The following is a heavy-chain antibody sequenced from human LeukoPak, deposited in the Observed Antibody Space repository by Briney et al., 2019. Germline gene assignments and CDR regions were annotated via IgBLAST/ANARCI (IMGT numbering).Heavy chain of an antibody. D-gene: IGHD3-10*01. J-gene: IGHJ4*02. CDR1: GFTSNNYA. Sequence: GGSLRLSCAASGFTSNNYAMYWVRQAPGKGLEWVAIISYDGSNKYYADSVTGRFAISRDKSINTLYLQMNSLRAEDTAVYYCARDSYGSDYWGQGTLVTVSS. CDR2: ISYDGSNK. V-gene: IGHV3-30*09. CDR3: ARDSYGSDY.